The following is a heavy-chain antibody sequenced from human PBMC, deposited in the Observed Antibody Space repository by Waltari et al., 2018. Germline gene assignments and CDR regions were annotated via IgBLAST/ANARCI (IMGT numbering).Heavy chain of an antibody. Sequence: EVQLVQSGVEVRKSGQSLKISCKGSGYRFTTYWIGWVRQMPGKGLEWMGIIYPGYSDTRYSPSFQGQVTISADNSISTAYLQWSSLKASDTAMYFCARAPTGTSSPYYFDYWGQGTLVTVSS. CDR2: IYPGYSDT. CDR1: GYRFTTYW. D-gene: IGHD1-1*01. CDR3: ARAPTGTSSPYYFDY. V-gene: IGHV5-51*01. J-gene: IGHJ4*02.